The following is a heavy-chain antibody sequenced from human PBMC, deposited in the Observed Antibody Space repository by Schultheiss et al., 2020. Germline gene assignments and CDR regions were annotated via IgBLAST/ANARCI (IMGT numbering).Heavy chain of an antibody. D-gene: IGHD3-10*01. CDR3: ARVHYGSGSFSFNY. CDR1: GFTFNTYT. J-gene: IGHJ4*02. CDR2: ITSSSSTI. V-gene: IGHV3-48*04. Sequence: GGSLRLSCAASGFTFNTYTMNWVRQAPGKGLEWVSYITSSSSTIYYADSVKGRFTISRDNAKNSLFLQMNSLRAEDTALYYCARVHYGSGSFSFNYWGQGTLVTVSS.